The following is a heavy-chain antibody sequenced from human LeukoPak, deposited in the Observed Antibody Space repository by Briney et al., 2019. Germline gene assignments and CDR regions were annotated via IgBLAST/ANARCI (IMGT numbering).Heavy chain of an antibody. CDR2: IYTSGST. V-gene: IGHV4-4*07. CDR1: GGSISSYY. J-gene: IGHJ3*02. D-gene: IGHD6-13*01. Sequence: SETLSLTCTVSGGSISSYYWSWIRQPAGKGLEWIGRIYTSGSTNYNPSLKSRVTMSVDTSKNQFSLKLSPVTAADTAVYYCARVSIAAAGRGAFDIWGQGTMVTVSS. CDR3: ARVSIAAAGRGAFDI.